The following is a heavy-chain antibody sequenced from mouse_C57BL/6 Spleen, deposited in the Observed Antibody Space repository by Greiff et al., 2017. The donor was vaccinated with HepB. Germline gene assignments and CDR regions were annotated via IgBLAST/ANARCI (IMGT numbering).Heavy chain of an antibody. J-gene: IGHJ2*01. CDR3: ARRPITTVVATDY. V-gene: IGHV1-85*01. D-gene: IGHD1-1*01. CDR1: GYTFTSYD. CDR2: IYPRDGST. Sequence: VQLQQSGPELVKPGASVKLSCKASGYTFTSYDINWVKQRPGQGLEWIGWIYPRDGSTKYNEKFKGKATLTVDTSSSTAYMELHRLTSEDSAVYFCARRPITTVVATDYWGQGTTLTVSS.